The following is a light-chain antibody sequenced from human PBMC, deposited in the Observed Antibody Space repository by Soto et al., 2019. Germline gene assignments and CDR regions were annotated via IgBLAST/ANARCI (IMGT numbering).Light chain of an antibody. V-gene: IGKV1-8*01. CDR1: QGISSY. CDR2: AAS. CDR3: QQYYSYPWT. Sequence: AIRMTQSPSSLSSSTGDRVTITCRASQGISSYLAWYQQKPGKAPKLLIYAASTLQSGVPSRFSVSGSGTDFTLTISCLQPEDFATYYCQQYYSYPWTFGQGTKVDIK. J-gene: IGKJ1*01.